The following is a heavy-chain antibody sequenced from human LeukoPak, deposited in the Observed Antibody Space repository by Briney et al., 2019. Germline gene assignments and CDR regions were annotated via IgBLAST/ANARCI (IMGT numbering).Heavy chain of an antibody. J-gene: IGHJ4*02. Sequence: PGGSLRLSCAASGFTFSSYAMSWVRQAPGKGLEWVSAISGSGGSTYYADSVKGRFTISRDNSKNTLYLQMNSLRAEDTAVYYCAKGSMSGSFPQGSNDYWGQGTLVTVSS. CDR1: GFTFSSYA. D-gene: IGHD1-26*01. CDR3: AKGSMSGSFPQGSNDY. V-gene: IGHV3-23*01. CDR2: ISGSGGST.